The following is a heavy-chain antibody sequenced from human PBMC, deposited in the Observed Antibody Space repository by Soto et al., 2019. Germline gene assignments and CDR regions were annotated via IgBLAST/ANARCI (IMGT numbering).Heavy chain of an antibody. Sequence: SETLSLTCTVSGGSISSGGYYWTWIRQHPGKGLEWIGYNYYSGITYYNPSLKSRVTISVDTSKNQFSLKLSSVTAADTAVYYCARGHYDILTGYYPLNWFDPWGQGTLVTVS. CDR3: ARGHYDILTGYYPLNWFDP. D-gene: IGHD3-9*01. CDR1: GGSISSGGYY. V-gene: IGHV4-31*03. CDR2: NYYSGIT. J-gene: IGHJ5*02.